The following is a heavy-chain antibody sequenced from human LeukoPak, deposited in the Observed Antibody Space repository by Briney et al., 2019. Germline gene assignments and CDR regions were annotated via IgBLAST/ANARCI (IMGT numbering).Heavy chain of an antibody. J-gene: IGHJ4*02. Sequence: SVKVSCKASGGTFSSYAISWVRQAPGQGLEWMGGIIPIFGTANYAQKFQGRVTITADESTSTAYMELSSLRSEDTAVYYCARDRTARRYSSSWYLPYFDYWGQGTLVTVSS. CDR3: ARDRTARRYSSSWYLPYFDY. CDR2: IIPIFGTA. D-gene: IGHD6-13*01. CDR1: GGTFSSYA. V-gene: IGHV1-69*01.